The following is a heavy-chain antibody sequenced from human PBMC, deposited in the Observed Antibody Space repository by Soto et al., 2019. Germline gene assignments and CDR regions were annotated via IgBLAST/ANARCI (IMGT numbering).Heavy chain of an antibody. D-gene: IGHD1-26*01. CDR2: IYYTGTT. J-gene: IGHJ3*02. Sequence: PSETLSLTCNVSGDSMSRYFWSWIRQPPGKGLEWIGYIYYTGTTNYNPSLKSRVTILLDTSKNQFSLKVVSLTAADTAFYYCARGRGGTYDAFDIWGQGALVTVSS. CDR3: ARGRGGTYDAFDI. CDR1: GDSMSRYF. V-gene: IGHV4-59*01.